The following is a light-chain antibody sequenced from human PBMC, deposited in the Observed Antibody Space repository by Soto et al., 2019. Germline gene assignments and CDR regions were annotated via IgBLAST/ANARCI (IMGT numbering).Light chain of an antibody. Sequence: DIQMTQSPSSLSASVGDSVSITCRTSQTITNYLNWYQQKPGKAPKLLIYVASTLQGGVPSRFSGSGSRTEFNLTIRSLQPEDSATYYGQQSYSTLFTFGPGTKVDV. CDR3: QQSYSTLFT. J-gene: IGKJ3*01. CDR2: VAS. V-gene: IGKV1-39*01. CDR1: QTITNY.